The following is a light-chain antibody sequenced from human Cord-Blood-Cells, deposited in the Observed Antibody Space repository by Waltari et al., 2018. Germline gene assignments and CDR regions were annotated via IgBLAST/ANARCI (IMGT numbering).Light chain of an antibody. CDR2: AAS. Sequence: AIQMTQSPSSLSASVGDRVTITCWASQGIRNDLGWYQQKPGKAPKLLIYAASSLQSGVPSRFSGSGSGTDFTLTISSLQPEDFATYYCPQDYNYPWTFGQGTKVEIK. V-gene: IGKV1-6*01. CDR1: QGIRND. J-gene: IGKJ1*01. CDR3: PQDYNYPWT.